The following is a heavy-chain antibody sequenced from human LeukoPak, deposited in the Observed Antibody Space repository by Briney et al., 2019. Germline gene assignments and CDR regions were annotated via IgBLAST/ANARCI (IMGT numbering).Heavy chain of an antibody. CDR2: IIPIFGTA. CDR1: GYTFTGYY. J-gene: IGHJ6*03. V-gene: IGHV1-2*02. Sequence: ASVKVSCKASGYTFTGYYMHWVRQAPGQGLEWMGGIIPIFGTANYAQKFQGRVTMTRDTSISTAYMELSRLRSDDTAVYYCARSEQFPYYMDVWGKGTTVTVSS. CDR3: ARSEQFPYYMDV. D-gene: IGHD6-19*01.